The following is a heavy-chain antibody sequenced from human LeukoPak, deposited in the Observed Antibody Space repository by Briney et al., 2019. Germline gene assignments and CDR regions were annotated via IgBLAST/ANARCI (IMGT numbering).Heavy chain of an antibody. CDR1: GGSISSSSYY. J-gene: IGHJ5*02. CDR3: ARRSDWFDP. Sequence: SETLSLTCTVSGGSISSSSYYWGWIRQPPGKGLEWIGTIYYSGTTYYNPSLKSRITISIDTSKNQFSLKLSSVTAADTAVYYCARRSDWFDPWGQGTLVTVSS. V-gene: IGHV4-39*07. CDR2: IYYSGTT.